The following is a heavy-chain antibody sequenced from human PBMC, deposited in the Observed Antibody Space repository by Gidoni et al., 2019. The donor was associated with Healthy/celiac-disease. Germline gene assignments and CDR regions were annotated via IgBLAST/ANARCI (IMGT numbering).Heavy chain of an antibody. CDR3: AREFYYYDFWSGYGWFDP. Sequence: QVQLQQWGAGLLKPSETLSLTCAVYGGSFSGYYWSWIRQPPGKGLEWIGEINHSGSTNYNPSLKSRVTISVDTSKNQFSLKLSSVTAADTAVYYCAREFYYYDFWSGYGWFDPWGQGTLVTVSS. CDR2: INHSGST. D-gene: IGHD3-3*01. CDR1: GGSFSGYY. J-gene: IGHJ5*02. V-gene: IGHV4-34*01.